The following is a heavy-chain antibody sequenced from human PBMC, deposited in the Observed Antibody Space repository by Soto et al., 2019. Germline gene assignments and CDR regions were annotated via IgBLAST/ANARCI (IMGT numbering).Heavy chain of an antibody. CDR1: GFTFSSYA. D-gene: IGHD4-17*01. CDR3: ATQKGPQDYGDYLDYYYGMDV. Sequence: XGSLRLSCAASGFTFSSYAMSWVRQAPGKGLDWVSAIIGSGGSTYYADSVKGRFTISRDNPKNTLYLQMNSLRAEDTAVYYCATQKGPQDYGDYLDYYYGMDVWGQGTTVTVSS. J-gene: IGHJ6*02. CDR2: IIGSGGST. V-gene: IGHV3-23*01.